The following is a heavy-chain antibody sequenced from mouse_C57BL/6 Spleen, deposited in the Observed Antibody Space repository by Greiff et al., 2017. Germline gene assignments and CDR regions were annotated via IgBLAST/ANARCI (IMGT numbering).Heavy chain of an antibody. Sequence: EVKLMESGAELVRPGASVKLSCTASGFNIKDDYMHWVKQRPEQSLEWIGWIDPENGDTEYASKFQGKATITADTSSNTAYLQLSSLTSEDTAVYYCTFTTVVALDYWGQGTTLTVSS. J-gene: IGHJ2*01. D-gene: IGHD1-1*01. CDR1: GFNIKDDY. CDR3: TFTTVVALDY. CDR2: IDPENGDT. V-gene: IGHV14-4*01.